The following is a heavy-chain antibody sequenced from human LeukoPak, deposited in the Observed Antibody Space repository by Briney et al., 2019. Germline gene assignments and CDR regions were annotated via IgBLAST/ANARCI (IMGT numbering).Heavy chain of an antibody. J-gene: IGHJ6*03. CDR2: IYYSGGT. Sequence: SETLSLTCTVSGGSISNYYWSWIRQPPGKGLEWIGYIYYSGGTNYNPSLKSRVTISVDTSKNQVSLKLSPVTAADTAVYYCARVFNGAYMDVWGKGTTVTVSS. CDR1: GGSISNYY. CDR3: ARVFNGAYMDV. D-gene: IGHD2-8*01. V-gene: IGHV4-59*01.